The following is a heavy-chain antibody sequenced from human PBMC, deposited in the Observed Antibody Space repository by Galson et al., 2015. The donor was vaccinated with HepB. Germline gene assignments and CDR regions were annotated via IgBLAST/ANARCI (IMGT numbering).Heavy chain of an antibody. CDR1: GGTFSSYA. V-gene: IGHV1-69*13. D-gene: IGHD3-22*01. CDR3: ASGPDSSGYYYWGWFDP. Sequence: SVKVSCKASGGTFSSYAISWVRQAPGQGLEWMGGIIPIFGTANYAQKFQGRVTITADESTSTAYMELSSLRSEDTAVYYCASGPDSSGYYYWGWFDPWGQGTLVTVSS. J-gene: IGHJ5*02. CDR2: IIPIFGTA.